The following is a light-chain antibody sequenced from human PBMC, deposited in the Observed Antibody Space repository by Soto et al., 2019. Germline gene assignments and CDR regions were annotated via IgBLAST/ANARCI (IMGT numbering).Light chain of an antibody. J-gene: IGKJ2*01. Sequence: EIVLTQSPATLSVSPGERVTLSCRASQSVSSNLAWYQQKPGQAPRLLIYGASTRAAGIPARFSGSASGTEFTLTISSLQSEDFAVYFCPQYNGWPPYTFGQGTKLDFK. V-gene: IGKV3-15*01. CDR3: PQYNGWPPYT. CDR2: GAS. CDR1: QSVSSN.